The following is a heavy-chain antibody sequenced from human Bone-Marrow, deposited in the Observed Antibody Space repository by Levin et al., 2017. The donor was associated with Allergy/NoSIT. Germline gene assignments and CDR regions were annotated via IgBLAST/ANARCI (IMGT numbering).Heavy chain of an antibody. V-gene: IGHV3-23*01. CDR1: GFTFSSYA. J-gene: IGHJ6*02. Sequence: GGSLRLSCAASGFTFSSYAMSWVRQAPGKGLEWVSAIRGSGANTYYADSVKGRFTISRDNSKNTLYLQMNSLRAEDTAVYYCAKEGDHFYNYGMDVWGQGTTVTVSS. CDR2: IRGSGANT. CDR3: AKEGDHFYNYGMDV.